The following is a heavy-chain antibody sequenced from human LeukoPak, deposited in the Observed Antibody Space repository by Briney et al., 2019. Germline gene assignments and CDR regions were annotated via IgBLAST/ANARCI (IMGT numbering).Heavy chain of an antibody. CDR2: INLSDGST. D-gene: IGHD3-22*01. CDR1: GYIFTSYQ. CDR3: ARDSGWLNWFDP. Sequence: ASVKVSCKASGYIFTSYQMHWVRQAPGQGLEWMGIINLSDGSTNSAQKFQGRVIMTTDTSTSTVYMDLSSLRYEDTAVYYCARDSGWLNWFDPWGQGTLVTVSS. J-gene: IGHJ5*02. V-gene: IGHV1-46*01.